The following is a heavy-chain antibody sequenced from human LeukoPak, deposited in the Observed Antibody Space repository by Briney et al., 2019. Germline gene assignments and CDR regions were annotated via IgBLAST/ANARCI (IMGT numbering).Heavy chain of an antibody. CDR3: ARDHSVAPYYYYSMDV. CDR1: GGSISSYY. V-gene: IGHV4-4*07. Sequence: SETLSLTCTVSGGSISSYYWSWIRQPAGKGLEWIGRIYTSGSTNYNPSLKSRVTMSVDTSKNQFSLKLSSVTAADTAVYYCARDHSVAPYYYYSMDVWGQGTTVTVSS. CDR2: IYTSGST. D-gene: IGHD6-19*01. J-gene: IGHJ6*03.